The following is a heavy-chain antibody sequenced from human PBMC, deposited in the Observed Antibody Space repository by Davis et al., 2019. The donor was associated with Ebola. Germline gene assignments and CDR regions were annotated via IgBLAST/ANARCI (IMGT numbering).Heavy chain of an antibody. CDR3: ARDEFVAPLEY. J-gene: IGHJ4*02. D-gene: IGHD5-12*01. CDR1: GFVFRNYV. V-gene: IGHV3-69-1*01. CDR2: LGTSADT. Sequence: GESLKISCAASGFVFRNYVMSWVRQAPGKGLEWVSTLGTSADTYYADSVKGRFTISRDNAKNSLYLQMNSLRDEDTAVYYCARDEFVAPLEYWGQGTLVTVSS.